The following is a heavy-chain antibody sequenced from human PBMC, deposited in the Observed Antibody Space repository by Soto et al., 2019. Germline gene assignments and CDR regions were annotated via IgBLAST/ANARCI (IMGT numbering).Heavy chain of an antibody. Sequence: SYTLSLTCAVYGGSFSGCYWSWIRQPPGKGLEWIGEINHSGSTNYNPSLKSRVTISVDTSKNQFSLKLSSVTAADTAVYYCARSLSSAYYEFWSGPPRRWFAPWGQVTLVTV. D-gene: IGHD3-3*01. CDR1: GGSFSGCY. J-gene: IGHJ5*02. CDR3: ARSLSSAYYEFWSGPPRRWFAP. CDR2: INHSGST. V-gene: IGHV4-34*01.